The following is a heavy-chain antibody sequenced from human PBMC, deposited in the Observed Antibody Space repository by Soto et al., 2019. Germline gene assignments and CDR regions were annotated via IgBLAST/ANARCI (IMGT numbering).Heavy chain of an antibody. CDR1: GGSISSSSYY. CDR3: ARSPYCTNGLCHLGDYFDY. Sequence: QLQLQESGPGLVKPSETLSLTCTVSGGSISSSSYYWGWIRQPPGKGLEWIGSIFYTGSTYYNPSLKSRVTISVDTSKNQFSLKLSSVTAADTAVYYCARSPYCTNGLCHLGDYFDYWGQGTLVTVSS. CDR2: IFYTGST. J-gene: IGHJ4*02. D-gene: IGHD2-8*01. V-gene: IGHV4-39*01.